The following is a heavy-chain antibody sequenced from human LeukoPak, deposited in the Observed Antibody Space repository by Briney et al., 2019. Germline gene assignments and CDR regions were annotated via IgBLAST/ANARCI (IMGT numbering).Heavy chain of an antibody. CDR1: GYTFTGYY. V-gene: IGHV1-2*02. Sequence: ASVKVSCKASGYTFTGYYIHWVRQAPGQGLEWMGWINPDNGVTNYAQKFQGRVTMTRDTSTSTVYMELSSLRSEDTAVYYCARAYYGSGSYYGPPYYFDYWGQGTLVTVSS. CDR2: INPDNGVT. CDR3: ARAYYGSGSYYGPPYYFDY. D-gene: IGHD3-10*01. J-gene: IGHJ4*02.